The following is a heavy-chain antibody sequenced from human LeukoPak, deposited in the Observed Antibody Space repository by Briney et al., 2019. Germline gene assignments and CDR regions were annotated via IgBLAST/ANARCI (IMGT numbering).Heavy chain of an antibody. CDR1: GFTFSSYA. CDR2: ISGSGGST. D-gene: IGHD2-2*01. Sequence: PGGSLRLSCAASGFTFSSYAMSWVRQAPGKGLEWVSAISGSGGSTYYADSVKGWFTISRDNSKNTLYLQMNSLRAEDTAVYYCAKLGVVPAAMPYFDYWGQGTLVTVSS. CDR3: AKLGVVPAAMPYFDY. J-gene: IGHJ4*02. V-gene: IGHV3-23*01.